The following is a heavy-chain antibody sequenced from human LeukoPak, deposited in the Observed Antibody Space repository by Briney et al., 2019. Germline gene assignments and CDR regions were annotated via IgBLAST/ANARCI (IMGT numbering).Heavy chain of an antibody. CDR3: ARAEGDSGSYSHENY. CDR2: IYYSGST. V-gene: IGHV4-30-4*01. D-gene: IGHD1-26*01. J-gene: IGHJ4*02. CDR1: GGSISSSNW. Sequence: PSETLSLTCAVSGGSISSSNWWSWIRQPPGKGLEWIGYIYYSGSTYYNPSLKSRVTISVDTSKNQFSLKLSSVTAADTAVYYCARAEGDSGSYSHENYWGQGTLVTVSS.